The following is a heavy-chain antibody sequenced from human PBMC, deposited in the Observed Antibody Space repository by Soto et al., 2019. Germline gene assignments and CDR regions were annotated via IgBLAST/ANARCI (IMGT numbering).Heavy chain of an antibody. J-gene: IGHJ4*02. D-gene: IGHD2-15*01. CDR3: ARDEGCGGGSCYSIWRY. Sequence: EVQLVESGGGLVQPGGSLRLSCAASGFSFGSYWISWVRQAPGKGLEWVANIKEDGREKYYVDSVKGRFTISRDNAKNSLYLQMNSLRAEDTAVYYCARDEGCGGGSCYSIWRYWGQGTLVTVSP. CDR2: IKEDGREK. CDR1: GFSFGSYW. V-gene: IGHV3-7*01.